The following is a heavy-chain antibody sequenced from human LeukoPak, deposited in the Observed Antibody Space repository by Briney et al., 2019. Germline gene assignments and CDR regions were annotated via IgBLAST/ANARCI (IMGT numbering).Heavy chain of an antibody. Sequence: GSSVKVSRKASGGTFSSYAISWVRQAPGQGLEWMGRIIPILGIANYAQKFQGRVTITADKSTSTAYMELSSLRSEDTAVYYCARDLTYDSSGYADWGQGTLVTVSS. CDR3: ARDLTYDSSGYAD. CDR2: IIPILGIA. J-gene: IGHJ4*02. CDR1: GGTFSSYA. V-gene: IGHV1-69*04. D-gene: IGHD3-22*01.